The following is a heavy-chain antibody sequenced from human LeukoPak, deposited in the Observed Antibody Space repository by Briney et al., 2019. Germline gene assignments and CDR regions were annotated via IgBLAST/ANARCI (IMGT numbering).Heavy chain of an antibody. J-gene: IGHJ4*02. CDR2: IDWDDDK. CDR3: ARGSKWWGAVPSPFDY. Sequence: SGPTLVNPTQTLTLTCTFSGFSLSTSGMCVSWIRQPPGKALEWLARIDWDDDKYYSTSLKTRLTISKDTSKNQVVLTMTNMDPVDTATYYCARGSKWWGAVPSPFDYWGQGTLVTVSS. CDR1: GFSLSTSGMC. D-gene: IGHD2-15*01. V-gene: IGHV2-70*11.